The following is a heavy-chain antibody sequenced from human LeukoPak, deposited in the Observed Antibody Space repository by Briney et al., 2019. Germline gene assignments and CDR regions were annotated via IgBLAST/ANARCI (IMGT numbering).Heavy chain of an antibody. D-gene: IGHD5-18*01. CDR1: GGSISSGDYY. CDR2: IYYSGST. J-gene: IGHJ4*02. V-gene: IGHV4-30-4*08. Sequence: SETLSLTCTVSGGSISSGDYYWSWIRQPPGKGLEWIGYIYYSGSTYYSPSLKSRVTISLDTSKNQFSLKLSSVTAADTAVYYCAREGYSYGSWYFDYWGQGTLVTVSS. CDR3: AREGYSYGSWYFDY.